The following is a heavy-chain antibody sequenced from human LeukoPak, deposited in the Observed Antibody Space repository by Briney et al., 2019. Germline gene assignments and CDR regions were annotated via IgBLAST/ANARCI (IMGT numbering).Heavy chain of an antibody. D-gene: IGHD3-10*01. CDR1: GFTFSSYA. V-gene: IGHV3-23*01. CDR3: AKGTRGSGTSYNDDY. CDR2: ISGSGAGT. J-gene: IGHJ4*02. Sequence: GGSLRLSCAASGFTFSSYAMSWVRQAPGKGLEWVSTISGSGAGTYYADSVKGRFTISRDNPKNTLYLQMNSLRAEDAAIYYCAKGTRGSGTSYNDDYWGQGTLVTVSS.